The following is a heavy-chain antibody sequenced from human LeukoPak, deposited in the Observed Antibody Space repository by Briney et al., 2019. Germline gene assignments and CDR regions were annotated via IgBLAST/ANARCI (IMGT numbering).Heavy chain of an antibody. Sequence: GGSLRLSWAASGSTFTDAWLKWARQAPGKGLEWVGRMKEIKDGGTTEYASPVKGKLTISRHDSRKTVYLQMTGLKTEDSAVYYCVTDCGTGSSYVCAFDLWGQGTLVTVSS. J-gene: IGHJ3*01. D-gene: IGHD1-26*01. CDR3: VTDCGTGSSYVCAFDL. CDR1: GSTFTDAW. CDR2: MKEIKDGGTT. V-gene: IGHV3-15*01.